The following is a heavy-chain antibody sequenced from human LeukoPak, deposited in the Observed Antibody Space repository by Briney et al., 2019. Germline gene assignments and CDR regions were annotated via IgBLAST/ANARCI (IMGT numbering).Heavy chain of an antibody. CDR2: IKDDGSDT. Sequence: PGGSLRLSCAASGFTFSSYWMHWVRQAPGKGLVWVSRIKDDGSDTSYADSVKGRFTISRDNAKNTLYLQMNSLRAEDTAVYYCTTIRPDYWGQGTLVTVSS. V-gene: IGHV3-74*01. D-gene: IGHD5-12*01. CDR1: GFTFSSYW. J-gene: IGHJ4*02. CDR3: TTIRPDY.